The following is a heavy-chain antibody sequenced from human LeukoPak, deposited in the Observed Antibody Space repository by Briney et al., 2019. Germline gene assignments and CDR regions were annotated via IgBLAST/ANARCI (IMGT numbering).Heavy chain of an antibody. CDR3: AREGYYDSSGYHDAFDI. V-gene: IGHV4-59*01. CDR1: GGSISNYY. D-gene: IGHD3-22*01. J-gene: IGHJ3*02. Sequence: SETLSLTCTVSGGSISNYYWSWIRQPPGKGLEWIGYIYYSGSTKYNPSLKSRVTISVDTSKNQFSLRLNSVTAADTAVYYCAREGYYDSSGYHDAFDIWGQGTMVTVSS. CDR2: IYYSGST.